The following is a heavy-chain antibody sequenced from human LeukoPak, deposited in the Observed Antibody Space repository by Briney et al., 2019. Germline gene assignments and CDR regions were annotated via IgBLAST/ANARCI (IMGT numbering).Heavy chain of an antibody. D-gene: IGHD5-24*01. Sequence: GGSLRLSCAASGFTFSSYWMHWVRQAPGKGLVWVPRINSDGSSTSYADSVKGRFTISRDNAKNTLYLQMNSLRAEDTAVYYCARDVRTRDGNDAFDIWGQGTMVTVSS. CDR1: GFTFSSYW. J-gene: IGHJ3*02. CDR2: INSDGSST. CDR3: ARDVRTRDGNDAFDI. V-gene: IGHV3-74*01.